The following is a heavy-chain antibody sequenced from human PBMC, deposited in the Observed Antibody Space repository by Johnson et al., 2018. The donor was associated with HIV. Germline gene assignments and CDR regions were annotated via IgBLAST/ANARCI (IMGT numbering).Heavy chain of an antibody. D-gene: IGHD3-10*01. CDR3: ARSYSTDALDV. CDR1: GFTFSDYY. Sequence: QVQLVESGGGLVKPGGSLRLSCAASGFTFSDYYMNWIRQAPGKGLEWVSYISSDGSTIYYADSVKGRFAISRDNVKNSIYLQLNSLKVEDTAVYYCARSYSTDALDVWGQGTMVTVSS. CDR2: ISSDGSTI. V-gene: IGHV3-11*04. J-gene: IGHJ3*01.